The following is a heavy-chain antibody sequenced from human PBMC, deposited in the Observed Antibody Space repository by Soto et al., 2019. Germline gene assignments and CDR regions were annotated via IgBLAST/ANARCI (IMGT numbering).Heavy chain of an antibody. CDR1: GGAFSSQA. V-gene: IGHV1-69*13. J-gene: IGHJ4*02. D-gene: IGHD2-15*01. Sequence: SVKVSCKASGGAFSSQAFSWVRQAPGQGLEWMGGIIPMFGTANYAQKFQGRITITADESTSTAYMELSSLRSDDTAVYYCARGDIAMAVSRFDSWGQGTLVTVSS. CDR2: IIPMFGTA. CDR3: ARGDIAMAVSRFDS.